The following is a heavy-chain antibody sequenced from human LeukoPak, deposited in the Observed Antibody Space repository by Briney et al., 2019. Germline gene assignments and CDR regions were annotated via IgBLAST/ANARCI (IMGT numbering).Heavy chain of an antibody. V-gene: IGHV1-2*02. CDR3: AKDIVVVPAAMLSTNYYYGMDV. CDR1: GYTFTGYY. J-gene: IGHJ6*02. Sequence: ASVKVSCKASGYTFTGYYMHWVRQAPGQGLEWMGWINPNSGGTNYAQKFQGRVTMTRDTSISTAYMELSRLRSDDTAVYYCAKDIVVVPAAMLSTNYYYGMDVWGQGTTVTVSS. CDR2: INPNSGGT. D-gene: IGHD2-2*01.